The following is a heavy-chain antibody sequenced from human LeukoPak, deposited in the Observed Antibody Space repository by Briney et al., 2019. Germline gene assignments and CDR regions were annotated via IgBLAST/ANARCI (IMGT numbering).Heavy chain of an antibody. CDR3: ARDLREVLLWFGESYH. J-gene: IGHJ5*02. CDR2: IRYDGSNK. Sequence: PGGSLRLSCAASGFTFSNYAMSWVRQAPGKGLEWVTFIRYDGSNKYYADSVKGRFTISRDNSKNTLYLHVNSLRPEDTAVYYCARDLREVLLWFGESYHWGQGTLVTVSS. V-gene: IGHV3-30*02. D-gene: IGHD3-10*01. CDR1: GFTFSNYA.